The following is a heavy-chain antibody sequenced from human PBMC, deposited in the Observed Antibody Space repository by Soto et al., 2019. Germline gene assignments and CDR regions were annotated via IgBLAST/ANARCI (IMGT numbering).Heavy chain of an antibody. CDR3: AREVLVWFGEFLEDYYYHGMDV. V-gene: IGHV3-7*05. Sequence: EVQVVESGGGLVQPGGSLRLSCAASGFTLSSYWMTWVRQAPGKGLEWVANIKEDGSETYYVDSVKGRFTISRDNAKNSLYLQLNGRRAEDTAVYYCAREVLVWFGEFLEDYYYHGMDVWGQGTTVTVSS. CDR2: IKEDGSET. D-gene: IGHD3-10*01. CDR1: GFTLSSYW. J-gene: IGHJ6*02.